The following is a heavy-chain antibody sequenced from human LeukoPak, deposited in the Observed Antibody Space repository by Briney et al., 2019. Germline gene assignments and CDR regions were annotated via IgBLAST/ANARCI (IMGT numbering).Heavy chain of an antibody. D-gene: IGHD3-10*01. Sequence: GGSLRLSCAASGFTVSSNYMSWVRQAPRKGLEWVANIYRDGSRYYADSVKGRFTLSRDISENTLYLQMDSLRADDTAVYYCARDRLWYGDMYYFDYWGQGTLVTVSS. CDR1: GFTVSSNY. CDR3: ARDRLWYGDMYYFDY. V-gene: IGHV3-66*01. CDR2: IYRDGSR. J-gene: IGHJ4*02.